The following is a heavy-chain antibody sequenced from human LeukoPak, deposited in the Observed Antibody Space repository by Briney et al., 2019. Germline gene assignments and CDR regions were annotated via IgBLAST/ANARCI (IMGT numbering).Heavy chain of an antibody. V-gene: IGHV3-23*01. CDR1: GFTFSSYA. D-gene: IGHD3-3*01. CDR2: ISGSGGST. Sequence: GGSLRLSCAASGFTFSSYAMSWVRQAPGKGLEWVSAISGSGGSTYYADSVKGRFTISRDNSKNTLYLQMNSLRAEDTAVYYCAKRDLPRSDFWSGYPFDYWGQGTLVTVSS. CDR3: AKRDLPRSDFWSGYPFDY. J-gene: IGHJ4*02.